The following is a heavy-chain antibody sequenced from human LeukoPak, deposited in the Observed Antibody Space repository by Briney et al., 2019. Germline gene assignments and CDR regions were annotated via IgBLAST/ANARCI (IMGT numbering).Heavy chain of an antibody. CDR2: ISSSSTYI. CDR1: GFTFSSYN. J-gene: IGHJ4*02. D-gene: IGHD3-16*01. CDR3: GEDLGWGAKPDLGFDY. Sequence: GGSLRLSCAASGFTFSSYNMNWVRQAPGKGLEWVSSISSSSTYIYYADSMKGRFTISRDNAKNSLYLQMNSLRAEDTAVYYLGEDLGWGAKPDLGFDYWGQGSLVTVSS. V-gene: IGHV3-21*01.